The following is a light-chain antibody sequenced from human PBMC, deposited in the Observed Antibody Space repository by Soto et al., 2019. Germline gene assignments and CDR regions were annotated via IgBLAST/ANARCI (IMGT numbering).Light chain of an antibody. V-gene: IGLV2-11*01. CDR3: CSYAGSYSYV. Sequence: QSALTQPPSVSGSPGQSVSISCAGTSSDVGGYNYVSWYQQHPGKAPKLLTYDVTKRPSGVPDRFSGSESGNTASLTISGLQAEDEADYYCCSYAGSYSYVFGTGTKVTVL. CDR2: DVT. CDR1: SSDVGGYNY. J-gene: IGLJ1*01.